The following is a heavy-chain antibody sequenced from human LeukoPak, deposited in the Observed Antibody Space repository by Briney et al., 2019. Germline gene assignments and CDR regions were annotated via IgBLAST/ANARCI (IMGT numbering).Heavy chain of an antibody. CDR2: INHSGST. CDR1: GGSFSGYY. D-gene: IGHD3-3*01. CDR3: ARVTVGYYDFWSGYHRTDYYYGMDV. Sequence: ETLSLTCAVYGGSFSGYYWSWIRQPPGKGLEWIGEINHSGSTNYNPSLKSRVTISVDTSKNQFSLKLSSVTAADTAVYYCARVTVGYYDFWSGYHRTDYYYGMDVWGQGTTVTVSS. V-gene: IGHV4-34*01. J-gene: IGHJ6*02.